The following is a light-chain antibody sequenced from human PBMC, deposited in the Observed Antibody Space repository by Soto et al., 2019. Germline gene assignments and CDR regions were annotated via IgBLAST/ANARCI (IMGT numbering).Light chain of an antibody. V-gene: IGKV3-20*01. J-gene: IGKJ1*01. CDR3: QPYGSSPRT. Sequence: EMVVTQSPGTLALSPGERATLSCRASQIVINSYLTWYHQKPAPAPRPLMYGASSTATGIPDRFSGSGSGTDFTLTINRLEPEDFAVYYCQPYGSSPRTFGQGTKVDIK. CDR2: GAS. CDR1: QIVINSY.